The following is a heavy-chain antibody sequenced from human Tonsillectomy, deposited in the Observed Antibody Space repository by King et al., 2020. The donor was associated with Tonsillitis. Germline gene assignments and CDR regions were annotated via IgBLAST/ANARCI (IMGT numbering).Heavy chain of an antibody. V-gene: IGHV1-2*04. J-gene: IGHJ4*02. Sequence: VQLVESGAEVKKPGASVKVSCQASGYTFTGYYMHWVRQAPGQGLEWMGWINPNSGGTNYAQKFQGWVTMTRDTSISTAYMELSRLRSDDTAVYYCARDHGSGWYYFDYWGQGTLVTVSS. CDR1: GYTFTGYY. CDR3: ARDHGSGWYYFDY. CDR2: INPNSGGT. D-gene: IGHD6-19*01.